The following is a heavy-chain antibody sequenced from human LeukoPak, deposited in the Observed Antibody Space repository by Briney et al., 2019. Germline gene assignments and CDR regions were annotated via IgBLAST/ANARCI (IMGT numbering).Heavy chain of an antibody. D-gene: IGHD2-2*01. Sequence: GGSLRLSCAASGFTFSSYEMNWVRQAPGKGLEWVSYISSSGSTIYYADSVKGRFTISRDNAKNSLYLQMNSLRAEDTAVYYCAHGSMYQLDSWGQGTLVTVSS. CDR2: ISSSGSTI. CDR1: GFTFSSYE. V-gene: IGHV3-48*03. J-gene: IGHJ4*02. CDR3: AHGSMYQLDS.